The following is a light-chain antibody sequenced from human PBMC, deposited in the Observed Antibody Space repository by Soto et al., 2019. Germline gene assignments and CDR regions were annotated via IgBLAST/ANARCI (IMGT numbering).Light chain of an antibody. CDR1: SPSIGNNY. Sequence: QAVLTQPPSLSAAPGQKVTISCPWRSPSIGNNYVSWYQQLPGTAPKLLIYENEKRPSGIPDRFSGSKSGTSATLGITGLQTGDEADYYCGTWDSSLSTYVFATGTKVTVL. J-gene: IGLJ1*01. CDR2: ENE. CDR3: GTWDSSLSTYV. V-gene: IGLV1-51*02.